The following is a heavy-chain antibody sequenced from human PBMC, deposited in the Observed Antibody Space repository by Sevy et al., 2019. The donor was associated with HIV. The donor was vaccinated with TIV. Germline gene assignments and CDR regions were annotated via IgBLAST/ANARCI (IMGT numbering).Heavy chain of an antibody. V-gene: IGHV3-23*01. Sequence: GGSLRLSCAASGFSFISYAMNWVLQAPGKDLESVSAISGSDGATYYADSVKGRFSISRDNSKNTLYLQMDSLRAEDTAVYYCAKDIVAVVGDAFDIWGQGTMVTVSS. CDR2: ISGSDGAT. J-gene: IGHJ3*02. CDR3: AKDIVAVVGDAFDI. D-gene: IGHD2-15*01. CDR1: GFSFISYA.